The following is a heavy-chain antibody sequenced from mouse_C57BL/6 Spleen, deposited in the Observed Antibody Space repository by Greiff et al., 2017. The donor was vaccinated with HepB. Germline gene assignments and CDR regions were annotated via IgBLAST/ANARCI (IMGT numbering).Heavy chain of an antibody. CDR2: IDPSDSYT. V-gene: IGHV1-50*01. Sequence: QVQLQQPGAELVKPGASVKLSCKASGYTFTSYWMQWVKQRPGQGLEWIGEIDPSDSYTNYNQKFKGKATLTVDTSSSTAYMQLSSLTSADSAVYYCARFITTVVAPDFDYWGQGTTLTVSS. D-gene: IGHD1-1*01. CDR1: GYTFTSYW. J-gene: IGHJ2*01. CDR3: ARFITTVVAPDFDY.